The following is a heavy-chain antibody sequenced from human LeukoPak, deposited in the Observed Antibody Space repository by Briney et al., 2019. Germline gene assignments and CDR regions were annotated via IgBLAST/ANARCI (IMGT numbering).Heavy chain of an antibody. V-gene: IGHV4-34*01. Sequence: PSETLSLTCAVYGGSFSGYYWSWIRQPPGKGLEWIGEINHSGSTNYNPSLKSRVTISVDTSKNQSSLKLSSVTAADTAVYYCASRTGTTPYYFDYWGQGTLVTVSS. D-gene: IGHD1-7*01. J-gene: IGHJ4*02. CDR2: INHSGST. CDR3: ASRTGTTPYYFDY. CDR1: GGSFSGYY.